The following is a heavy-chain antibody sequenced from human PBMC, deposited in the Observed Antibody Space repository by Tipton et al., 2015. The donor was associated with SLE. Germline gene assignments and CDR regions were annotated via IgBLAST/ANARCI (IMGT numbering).Heavy chain of an antibody. CDR1: GDSISTYS. D-gene: IGHD3-16*01. V-gene: IGHV4-4*07. CDR2: IYGSGGT. J-gene: IGHJ5*02. CDR3: ARRRRESRPSDLWNWLDP. Sequence: TLSLTCTVSGDSISTYSWNWIWQPAGKGLEWVGRIYGSGGTYYNPSLKSRVTISVDTSKNQFSLNLSSVTAADTAVYYCARRRRESRPSDLWNWLDPWGQGILVTVSS.